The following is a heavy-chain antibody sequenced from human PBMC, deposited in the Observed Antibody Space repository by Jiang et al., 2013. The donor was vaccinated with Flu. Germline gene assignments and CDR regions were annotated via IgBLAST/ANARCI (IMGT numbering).Heavy chain of an antibody. D-gene: IGHD4-23*01. Sequence: LLKPSETLSLTCTVSGYSISSGYYWGWIRQPPGKGLEWIGSIHHSGSTYYNPSLKSRVTISVDTSKNQFSLKLSSVTAADTAVYYCASGYGGFNWFDPWGQGTLVTVSS. J-gene: IGHJ5*02. V-gene: IGHV4-38-2*02. CDR2: IHHSGST. CDR3: ASGYGGFNWFDP. CDR1: GYSISSGYY.